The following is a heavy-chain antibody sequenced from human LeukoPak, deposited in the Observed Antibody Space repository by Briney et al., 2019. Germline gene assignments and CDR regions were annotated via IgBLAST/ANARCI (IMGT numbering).Heavy chain of an antibody. CDR3: AKGVAVASPYYFDY. Sequence: HTGRSLRLSCAASGFTFSSYAMSWVRQAPGKGLEWVSAISGSGGSTYYADSVKGRFTISRDNSKNTLYLQMNSLRAEDTAVYYCAKGVAVASPYYFDYWGQGALVTVSS. J-gene: IGHJ4*02. V-gene: IGHV3-23*01. D-gene: IGHD6-19*01. CDR1: GFTFSSYA. CDR2: ISGSGGST.